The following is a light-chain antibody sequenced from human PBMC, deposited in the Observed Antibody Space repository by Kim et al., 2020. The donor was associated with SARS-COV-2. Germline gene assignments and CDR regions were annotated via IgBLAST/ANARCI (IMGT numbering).Light chain of an antibody. J-gene: IGKJ4*01. Sequence: LSPGERATLSCRASQSVSKSLGWYQQKTGQAPRVLIYDASNRATGIPARFSGSGSGTDFTLTISSLEPEDFAVYYCQQRSKWPLTFGGGTKVDIK. CDR1: QSVSKS. CDR2: DAS. CDR3: QQRSKWPLT. V-gene: IGKV3-11*01.